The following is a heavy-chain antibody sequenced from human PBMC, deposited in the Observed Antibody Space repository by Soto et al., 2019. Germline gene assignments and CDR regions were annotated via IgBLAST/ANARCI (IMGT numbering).Heavy chain of an antibody. Sequence: PSETLSLTCAVYGGSFSGYYWSWIRQSPGRGLEWIGEINHSGNTNYSPSLKSRVTISVDTSKNQFSLNLSSVTAADTAVYYCARGGEYSTSFDYWGQGTLVTAPQ. V-gene: IGHV4-34*01. J-gene: IGHJ4*02. CDR2: INHSGNT. CDR3: ARGGEYSTSFDY. CDR1: GGSFSGYY. D-gene: IGHD5-18*01.